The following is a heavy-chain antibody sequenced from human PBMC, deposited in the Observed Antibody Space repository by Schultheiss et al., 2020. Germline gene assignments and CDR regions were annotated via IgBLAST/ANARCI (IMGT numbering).Heavy chain of an antibody. D-gene: IGHD2-8*02. CDR3: TIHCTGGVCYTNYYYYYGMDV. CDR2: IIPIFGTA. J-gene: IGHJ6*02. CDR1: GGTFSSYA. V-gene: IGHV1-69*13. Sequence: SVKVSCKASGGTFSSYAISWVRQAPGQGLEWMGGIIPIFGTANYAQKFQGRVTITADESTSTAYMELSSLRSEDTAVYYCTIHCTGGVCYTNYYYYYGMDVWGQGNTVNV.